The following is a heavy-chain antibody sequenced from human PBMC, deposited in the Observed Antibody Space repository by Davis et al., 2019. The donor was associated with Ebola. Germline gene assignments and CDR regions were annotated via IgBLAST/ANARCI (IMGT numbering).Heavy chain of an antibody. CDR3: ARRPARWENWFDP. CDR2: IHHIGGT. V-gene: IGHV4-34*01. Sequence: SETLSLTCAVYGGSFSGYYWTWIRQPPGKGLEWIGEIHHIGGTNNNPSLKSRVTMSFDTSNNQFSLRLSSVTAADTAVYYCARRPARWENWFDPWGRGTLVTVSS. CDR1: GGSFSGYY. D-gene: IGHD1-26*01. J-gene: IGHJ5*02.